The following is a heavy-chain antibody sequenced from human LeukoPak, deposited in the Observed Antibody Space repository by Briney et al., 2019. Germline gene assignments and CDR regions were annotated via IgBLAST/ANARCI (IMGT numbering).Heavy chain of an antibody. V-gene: IGHV1-46*01. Sequence: ASVTVSCTASGYTFTGYYMHWVRQAPGQGLEWMGIINPSGGSTSYAQKFQGRVTMTRDTSTSTVYMELSSLRSEDTAVYYCAKSIWEIAAAGALDYWGQGTLVTVSS. J-gene: IGHJ4*02. CDR3: AKSIWEIAAAGALDY. CDR2: INPSGGST. CDR1: GYTFTGYY. D-gene: IGHD6-13*01.